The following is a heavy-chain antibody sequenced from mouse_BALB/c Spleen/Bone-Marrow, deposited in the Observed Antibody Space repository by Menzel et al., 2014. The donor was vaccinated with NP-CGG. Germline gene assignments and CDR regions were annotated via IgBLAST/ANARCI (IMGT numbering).Heavy chain of an antibody. V-gene: IGHV1S41*01. J-gene: IGHJ4*01. Sequence: DLVKTGASVKLSCKASGYTFTSYWINWIKQRPGQGLGWIGRIVPGIGSTYYDEMLKGKATLTVDTASSTAYMQLSSLSSEDSAVYFCARSCYGRAMDYWGQGTSVTVSS. CDR2: IVPGIGST. CDR1: GYTFTSYW. D-gene: IGHD1-1*01. CDR3: ARSCYGRAMDY.